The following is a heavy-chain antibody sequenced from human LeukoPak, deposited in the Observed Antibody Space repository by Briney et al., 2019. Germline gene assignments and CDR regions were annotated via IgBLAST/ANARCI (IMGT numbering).Heavy chain of an antibody. V-gene: IGHV1-2*02. CDR2: INPNSGGT. CDR1: GYTFTSYG. CDR3: TVYYDSSGYSY. Sequence: ASVKVSCKASGYTFTSYGISWVRQAPGQGLEWMGWINPNSGGTNYAQKFQGRVTMTRDTSISTAYMELSRLRSDDTAVYYCTVYYDSSGYSYWGQGTLVTVSS. J-gene: IGHJ4*02. D-gene: IGHD3-22*01.